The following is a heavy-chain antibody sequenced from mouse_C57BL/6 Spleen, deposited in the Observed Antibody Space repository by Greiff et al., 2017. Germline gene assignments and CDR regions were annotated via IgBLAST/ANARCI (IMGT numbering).Heavy chain of an antibody. J-gene: IGHJ4*01. V-gene: IGHV1-55*01. D-gene: IGHD1-1*01. CDR2: IYPGSGST. CDR1: GYTFTSYW. CDR3: AREDFITTVSGAMDY. Sequence: QVQLQQSGAELVKPGASVKMSCKASGYTFTSYWITWVKQRPGQGLEWIGDIYPGSGSTNYNEKFKSKATLTVDTSSSTAYMQLSSLTSEDSAVYYCAREDFITTVSGAMDYWGQGTSVTVSS.